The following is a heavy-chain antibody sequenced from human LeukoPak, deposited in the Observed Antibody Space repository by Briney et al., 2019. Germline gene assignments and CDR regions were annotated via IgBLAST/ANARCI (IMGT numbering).Heavy chain of an antibody. CDR1: GGSFSGYY. J-gene: IGHJ4*02. CDR2: INHSGST. V-gene: IGHV4-34*01. Sequence: SETPSLTCAVYGGSFSGYYWSWIRQPPGKGLEWIGEINHSGSTNYNPSLKSRVTISVDTSKNQFSLKLSSVTAADTAVYYCARGSYVWGSYRAYYFDYWGQGTLVTVSS. D-gene: IGHD3-16*02. CDR3: ARGSYVWGSYRAYYFDY.